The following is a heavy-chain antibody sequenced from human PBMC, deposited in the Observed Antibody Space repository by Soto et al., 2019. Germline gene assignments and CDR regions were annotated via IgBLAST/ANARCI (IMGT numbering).Heavy chain of an antibody. CDR1: GFTVSSYA. CDR2: ISGSGGST. V-gene: IGHV3-23*01. D-gene: IGHD6-13*01. CDR3: AKATSTYSSSWFDY. Sequence: PGGSLRLSCAASGFTVSSYAMSWVRQAPGKGLEWVSAISGSGGSTYCADSVKGRFTISRDNSKNTLYLQMNSLRAEDTAVYYCAKATSTYSSSWFDYWGQGTLVTVSS. J-gene: IGHJ4*02.